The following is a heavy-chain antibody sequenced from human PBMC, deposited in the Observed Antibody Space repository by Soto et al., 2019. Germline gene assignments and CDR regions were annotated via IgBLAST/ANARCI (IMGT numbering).Heavy chain of an antibody. CDR1: GGSVSSGSYF. CDR2: IYYSGST. CDR3: ARLISNTGDY. Sequence: QLQLQESGPGLVKPSETLSLACTVTGGSVSSGSYFWGWIRQPPGKGLEWIGSIYYSGSTYYNPSLKSRVTISIDTSKNQFSLNLSSVTAADTAVYYCARLISNTGDYWGQGNLVTVSS. D-gene: IGHD3-3*02. V-gene: IGHV4-39*01. J-gene: IGHJ4*02.